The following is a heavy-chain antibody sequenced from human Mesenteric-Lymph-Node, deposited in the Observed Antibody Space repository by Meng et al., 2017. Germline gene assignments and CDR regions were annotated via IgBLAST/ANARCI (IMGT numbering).Heavy chain of an antibody. V-gene: IGHV3-48*03. J-gene: IGHJ5*02. CDR2: ISSSGSTI. CDR3: ARDYSSSPLGWFDP. D-gene: IGHD6-13*01. CDR1: GFTFSSYE. Sequence: GESLKISCAASGFTFSSYEMNWVRQAPGKGLEWVSYISSSGSTIYYADSVKGRFTISRDNAKNSLYLQMNSLRAEDTAVYYCARDYSSSPLGWFDPWGQGTLVTVSS.